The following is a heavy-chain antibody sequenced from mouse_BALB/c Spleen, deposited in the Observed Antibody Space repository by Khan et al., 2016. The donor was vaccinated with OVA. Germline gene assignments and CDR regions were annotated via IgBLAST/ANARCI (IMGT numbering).Heavy chain of an antibody. Sequence: QVQLKDSGPGLVAPSQSLSITCTISGFSLTNYGVHWVRQPPGKGLEWLVVIWSDGSTTYNSALHSRLSISKDNSKSQVFLKMNSLQTDDTAMYYCARQPYYKYHLMDYWGQGTSVTVSS. CDR3: ARQPYYKYHLMDY. V-gene: IGHV2-6-1*01. J-gene: IGHJ4*01. CDR2: IWSDGST. CDR1: GFSLTNYG. D-gene: IGHD2-14*01.